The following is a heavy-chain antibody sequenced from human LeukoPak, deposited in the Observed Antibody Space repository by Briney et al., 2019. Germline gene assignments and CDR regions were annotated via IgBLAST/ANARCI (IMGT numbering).Heavy chain of an antibody. CDR2: IYYSGST. Sequence: PSETLSLTCTVSGGSISSSSYYWGWIRQPPGTGLEWIGSIYYSGSTYSNPSLKSRVSISVDTSKNQFSLKLSSVTATDTAVYYCARAGGFTMVRGAVNNWFDPWGQGTLVIVSS. CDR3: ARAGGFTMVRGAVNNWFDP. J-gene: IGHJ5*02. V-gene: IGHV4-39*07. D-gene: IGHD3-10*01. CDR1: GGSISSSSYY.